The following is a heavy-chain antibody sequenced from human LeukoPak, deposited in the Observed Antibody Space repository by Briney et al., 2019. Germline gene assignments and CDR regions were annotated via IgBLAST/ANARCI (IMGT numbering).Heavy chain of an antibody. V-gene: IGHV4-39*01. D-gene: IGHD4/OR15-4a*01. CDR1: GGGPISSTSYY. CDR3: VRQDKMLTTEFDY. CDR2: IFDSGST. J-gene: IGHJ4*02. Sequence: PSETLSLTCTVSGGGPISSTSYYWAWTRQSPGKGLEWIGSIFDSGSTDYNPSLKSRVTISVDTSKNQFSLKLSSVTAADTAVYYCVRQDKMLTTEFDYWGQGTRVAVSS.